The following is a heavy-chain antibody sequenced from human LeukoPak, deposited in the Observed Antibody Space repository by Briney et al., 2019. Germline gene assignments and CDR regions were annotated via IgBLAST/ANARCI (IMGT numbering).Heavy chain of an antibody. V-gene: IGHV3-21*01. J-gene: IGHJ3*02. D-gene: IGHD3-10*01. CDR2: ISSSSSYI. CDR3: ARDRYGSGSLNDAFDI. CDR1: GFTFSSYS. Sequence: GGSLRLSCAAPGFTFSSYSMNWARQAPGKGLEWVSSISSSSSYIYYADSVKGRFTISRDNAKNSLYLQMNSLRAEDTAVYYCARDRYGSGSLNDAFDIWGQGTMVTVSS.